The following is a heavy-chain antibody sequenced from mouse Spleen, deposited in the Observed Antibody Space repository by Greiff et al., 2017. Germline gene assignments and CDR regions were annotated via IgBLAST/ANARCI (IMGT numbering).Heavy chain of an antibody. CDR2: ITHSGET. J-gene: IGHJ3*01. D-gene: IGHD4-1*01. CDR3: AGDLTGAEFAY. V-gene: IGHV12-3*01. CDR1: GFPITSGYY. Sequence: EESGPGLVKPSQSLFLTCSITGFPITSGYYWIWIRQSPGKPLEWMGYITHSGETFYNPSLQSPISITRETSKNQFFLQLNSVTTEDTAMYYCAGDLTGAEFAYWGQGTLVTVSA.